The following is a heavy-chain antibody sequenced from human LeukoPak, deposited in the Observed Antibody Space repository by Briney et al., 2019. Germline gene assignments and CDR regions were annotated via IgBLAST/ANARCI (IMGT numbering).Heavy chain of an antibody. J-gene: IGHJ5*02. D-gene: IGHD6-6*01. CDR2: INEDASKK. CDR3: ATSTYSSSPS. V-gene: IGHV3-7*01. CDR1: GFTFSNYW. Sequence: QPGGSLRPSCAASGFTFSNYWMIWVRQAPGKGLEWVANINEDASKKYYVDSVEGRFTISRDDAKNSLYLQMNSLRAEDTAMYYCATSTYSSSPSWGQGTLVTVSS.